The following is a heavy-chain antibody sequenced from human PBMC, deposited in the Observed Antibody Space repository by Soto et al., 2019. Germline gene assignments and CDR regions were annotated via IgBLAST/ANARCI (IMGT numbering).Heavy chain of an antibody. D-gene: IGHD1-7*01. CDR3: ARRTTPPYNWFDP. CDR2: INPNSGGT. Sequence: ASVKVSCKASGYTFTGYYMHWVRQAPGQGLEWMGWINPNSGGTNYAQKFQGRVTMTRDTSISTAYMELSRLRSDDTAVYYCARRTTPPYNWFDPRGQGTLVTVSS. J-gene: IGHJ5*02. V-gene: IGHV1-2*02. CDR1: GYTFTGYY.